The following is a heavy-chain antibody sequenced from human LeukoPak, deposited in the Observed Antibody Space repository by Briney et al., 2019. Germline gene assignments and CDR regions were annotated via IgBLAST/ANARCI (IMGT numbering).Heavy chain of an antibody. Sequence: QPGGSLRLSCAASGFTISSDYISWVRQAPGRGLEWVSIIYRSGSTVYADSVKGRFTISRDNSKNTVSLQLDSLRAEDTAVYYCARTPGDSGNFFDYWGQGTLVTVSS. D-gene: IGHD3-10*01. CDR2: IYRSGST. V-gene: IGHV3-53*01. CDR3: ARTPGDSGNFFDY. CDR1: GFTISSDY. J-gene: IGHJ4*02.